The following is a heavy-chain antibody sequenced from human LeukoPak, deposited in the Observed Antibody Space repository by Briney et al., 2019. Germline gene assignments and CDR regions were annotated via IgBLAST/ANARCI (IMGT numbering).Heavy chain of an antibody. Sequence: SETLSLTCTVSGGSISSSSDYWGWIRQPPGQGLVWFGSSYYSGSTYYNSSLNRRVTISVDTSHTQFFLMLSSWTAATTAYYCCARQYYDFWCGCYKDLDYWGQGTLVTVSS. J-gene: IGHJ4*02. CDR1: GGSISSSSDY. V-gene: IGHV4-39*01. D-gene: IGHD3-3*01. CDR2: SYYSGST. CDR3: ARQYYDFWCGCYKDLDY.